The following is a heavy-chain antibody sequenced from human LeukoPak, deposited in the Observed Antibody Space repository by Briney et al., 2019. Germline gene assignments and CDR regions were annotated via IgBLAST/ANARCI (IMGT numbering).Heavy chain of an antibody. Sequence: AGGSLRLSCAASGFTFSSYGMHWVRQAPGKGLEWVAVIWYDGSNKYYADSVKGRFTISRGNSKNTLYLQMNSLRAEDTAVYYCAKVYGGYAPTENYFDYWGQGTLVTVSS. CDR3: AKVYGGYAPTENYFDY. CDR1: GFTFSSYG. D-gene: IGHD4-17*01. V-gene: IGHV3-33*06. CDR2: IWYDGSNK. J-gene: IGHJ4*02.